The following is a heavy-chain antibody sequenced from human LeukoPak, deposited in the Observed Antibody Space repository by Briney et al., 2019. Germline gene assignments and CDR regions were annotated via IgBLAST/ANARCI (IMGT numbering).Heavy chain of an antibody. D-gene: IGHD5-24*01. J-gene: IGHJ4*02. CDR3: ARPRDGYNGTLDY. Sequence: SVKVSCKASGGTFSSDAISWVRQAPGQGLESMGGIIPMFDSPHFAQKFQDRVTITADDSTSTAYMELSSLRSGDTAVYYCARPRDGYNGTLDYWGQGTLVTVSS. V-gene: IGHV1-69*13. CDR1: GGTFSSDA. CDR2: IIPMFDSP.